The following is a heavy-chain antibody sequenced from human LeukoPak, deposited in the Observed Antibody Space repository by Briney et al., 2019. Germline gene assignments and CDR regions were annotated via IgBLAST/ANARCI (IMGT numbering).Heavy chain of an antibody. CDR2: VFYTGIF. D-gene: IGHD6-13*01. CDR3: ARGSSLYDY. Sequence: PSETLSLPCAVSGGSLSGSYWSWIRPFPGKGLEWIGFVFYTGIFNYNPSLKSRVRISVDTSRNQFSLKLSSVSAADTAVYYCARGSSLYDYWGQGTLVTVSS. J-gene: IGHJ4*02. CDR1: GGSLSGSY. V-gene: IGHV4-59*01.